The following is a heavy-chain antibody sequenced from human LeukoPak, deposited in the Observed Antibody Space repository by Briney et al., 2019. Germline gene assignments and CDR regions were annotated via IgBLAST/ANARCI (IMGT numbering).Heavy chain of an antibody. J-gene: IGHJ4*02. V-gene: IGHV4-59*08. CDR2: IYYSGST. CDR1: GGSISSYY. CDR3: ARQAYDSSGVTLFDY. D-gene: IGHD3-22*01. Sequence: SETLSLTCTVSGGSISSYYWSWIRQPPGKGLEWIGYIYYSGSTNYNPSLKSRVTISVDTSKNQFSLKLSSVTAADTAVYYCARQAYDSSGVTLFDYWGQGTLVTVSS.